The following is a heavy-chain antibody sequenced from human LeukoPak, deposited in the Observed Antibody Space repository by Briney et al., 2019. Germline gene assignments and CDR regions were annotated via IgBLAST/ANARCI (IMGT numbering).Heavy chain of an antibody. CDR2: INHSGST. CDR1: GGTFSGYY. Sequence: SETLSLTCAVYGGTFSGYYWGWIRQPPGKGLEWIGEINHSGSTNYNPSLKSRVTISVDTSKNQFSLKLSSVTAADTAVYYCARGRRYSSSWPQNWFYSWGQGTLVTVSS. V-gene: IGHV4-34*01. CDR3: ARGRRYSSSWPQNWFYS. D-gene: IGHD6-13*01. J-gene: IGHJ5*01.